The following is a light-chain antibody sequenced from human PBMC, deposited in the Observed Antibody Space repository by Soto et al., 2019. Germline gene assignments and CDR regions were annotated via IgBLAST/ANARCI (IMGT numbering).Light chain of an antibody. J-gene: IGKJ1*01. CDR3: QQYNSYSRT. CDR1: QGISSA. Sequence: AIMVTEWPSPFPPPPGDRVTITCRASQGISSALAWYQQKPGKAPKLLIYDASSLESGVPSRFSGSGSGTEFTLTISSLQPDDFATYYCQQYNSYSRTFGQGTKVDIK. CDR2: DAS. V-gene: IGKV1-13*02.